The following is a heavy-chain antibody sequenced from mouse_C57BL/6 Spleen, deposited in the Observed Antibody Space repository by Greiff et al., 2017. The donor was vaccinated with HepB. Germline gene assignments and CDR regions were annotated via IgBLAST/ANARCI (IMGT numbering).Heavy chain of an antibody. D-gene: IGHD4-1*01. CDR1: GYAFTNYL. CDR2: INPGSGGT. J-gene: IGHJ2*01. CDR3: ARDWDEGGY. V-gene: IGHV1-54*01. Sequence: VQLQQSGAELVRPGTSVKVSCKASGYAFTNYLIEWVKQRPGQGLEWIGVINPGSGGTNYNEKFKGKATLTADKSSSTAYMQLSSLTSEDSAVYFCARDWDEGGYWGQGTTLTVSS.